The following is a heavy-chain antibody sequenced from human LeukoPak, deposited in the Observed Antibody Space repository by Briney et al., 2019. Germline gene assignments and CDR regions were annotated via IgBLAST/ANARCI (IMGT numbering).Heavy chain of an antibody. D-gene: IGHD4-17*01. CDR1: GFTFSSNA. Sequence: RSGGSLRLSCAASGFTFSSNAMSWVRQAPGKGLEWGSAISGSGGSTYYADSVKGRFTISRDNSTNTLYLQMNSLRAEDTAVYYCAKDDSEDYGDYGGGYYFDYWGQGTLVTVSS. J-gene: IGHJ4*02. CDR3: AKDDSEDYGDYGGGYYFDY. V-gene: IGHV3-23*01. CDR2: ISGSGGST.